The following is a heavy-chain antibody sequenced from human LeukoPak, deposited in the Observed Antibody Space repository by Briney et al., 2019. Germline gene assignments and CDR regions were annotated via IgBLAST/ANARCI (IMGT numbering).Heavy chain of an antibody. CDR1: GFTFSRYS. Sequence: GGSLRLSCAVSGFTFSRYSMNWVRQAPGKGLEWVSSISNIGTSIYYADSVKGRFTISRDNAKNSLYLQMDSLRAEDTAVYYCARESGSYYYYYMDVWGKGTTVTVPS. CDR3: ARESGSYYYYYMDV. V-gene: IGHV3-21*01. D-gene: IGHD1-26*01. CDR2: ISNIGTSI. J-gene: IGHJ6*03.